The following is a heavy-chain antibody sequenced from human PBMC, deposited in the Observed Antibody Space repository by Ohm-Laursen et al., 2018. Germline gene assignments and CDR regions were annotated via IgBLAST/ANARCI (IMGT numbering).Heavy chain of an antibody. CDR3: AREGRPGFDYYYGMDD. V-gene: IGHV1-2*07. J-gene: IGHJ6*02. D-gene: IGHD3-10*01. CDR2: INPNSGGT. CDR1: GYTFTGYY. Sequence: SSVKVSCKVSGYTFTGYYMHWVRQAPGQGIEWMGWINPNSGGTNYAHKFQDRVTMTRDTSISTAYMELSRLRSDDTAVNYCAREGRPGFDYYYGMDDWGQGTTVTVSS.